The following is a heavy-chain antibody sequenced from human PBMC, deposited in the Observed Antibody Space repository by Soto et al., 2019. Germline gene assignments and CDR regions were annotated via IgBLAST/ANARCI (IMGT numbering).Heavy chain of an antibody. D-gene: IGHD2-21*01. CDR2: ISGSGRST. CDR3: AKDVYCGGHCYSEDY. Sequence: EVQLLESGGALVQSGGSLRLSCAASGFTFANYAMSWVRQAPGKGLQWVSTISGSGRSTYYADSMKGRFTISRANSKNTLSLQMESLRAEDTAIYYCAKDVYCGGHCYSEDYWGQGTLVTVSS. V-gene: IGHV3-23*01. CDR1: GFTFANYA. J-gene: IGHJ4*02.